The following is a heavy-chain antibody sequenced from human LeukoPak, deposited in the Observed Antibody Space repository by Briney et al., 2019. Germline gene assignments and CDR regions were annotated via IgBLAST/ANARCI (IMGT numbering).Heavy chain of an antibody. J-gene: IGHJ4*02. V-gene: IGHV3-21*01. Sequence: GGSLRLSCAASGFTFSSYSMNWVRQAPGKGLEWVSSISSSSSYIYYADSVKGRFTISRDNAKNSLYLQMNSLRAEDTAVYYCAGEGSHDYGDFFDYWGQGTLVTVSS. CDR1: GFTFSSYS. CDR3: AGEGSHDYGDFFDY. CDR2: ISSSSSYI. D-gene: IGHD4-17*01.